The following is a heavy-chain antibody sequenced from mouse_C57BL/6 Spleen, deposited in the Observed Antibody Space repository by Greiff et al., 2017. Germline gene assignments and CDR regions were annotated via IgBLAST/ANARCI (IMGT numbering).Heavy chain of an antibody. J-gene: IGHJ4*01. CDR3: APSSDPHAMDY. CDR1: GYTFTSYW. CDR2: IYPSDSDT. V-gene: IGHV1-61*01. Sequence: QVQLQQSGAELVRPGSSVKLSCKASGYTFTSYWMDWVKQRPGQGLEWIGNIYPSDSDTHYNQQFKDKATLTVDKSYSTAYMQLSSLTSEDSAVYYWAPSSDPHAMDYWGQGTSVTVSA. D-gene: IGHD3-2*02.